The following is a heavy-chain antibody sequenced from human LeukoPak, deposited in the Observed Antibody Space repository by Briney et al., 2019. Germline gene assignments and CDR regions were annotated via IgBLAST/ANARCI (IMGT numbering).Heavy chain of an antibody. V-gene: IGHV1-46*01. CDR3: ARDLKHIVVVTAISWFDP. CDR1: GYTFTSYY. D-gene: IGHD2-21*02. Sequence: ASVKVSCMASGYTFTSYYMHWVRQAPGQGLEWMGIINPSGGSTSYAQKFQGRVTMTRDTSTSTVYMELSSLRSEDTAVYYCARDLKHIVVVTAISWFDPWGQGTLVTISS. J-gene: IGHJ5*02. CDR2: INPSGGST.